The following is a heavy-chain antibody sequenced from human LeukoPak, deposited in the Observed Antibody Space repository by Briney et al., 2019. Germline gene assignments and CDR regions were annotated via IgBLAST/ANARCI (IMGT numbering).Heavy chain of an antibody. V-gene: IGHV3-23*01. Sequence: GGSLRLSCAASGFTFGIYAMSWVRQAPGQGLDWVSAISARDGSTYYADSVKGRFTISRDNSKNTLYLQMNSLRAEDTAVYYCAKDNRQWLALPEDAFDIWGQGTMVTVSS. CDR1: GFTFGIYA. J-gene: IGHJ3*02. D-gene: IGHD6-19*01. CDR3: AKDNRQWLALPEDAFDI. CDR2: ISARDGST.